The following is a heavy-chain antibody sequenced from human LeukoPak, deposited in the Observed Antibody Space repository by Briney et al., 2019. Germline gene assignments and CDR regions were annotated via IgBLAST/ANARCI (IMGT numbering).Heavy chain of an antibody. CDR1: GFTFSSYA. CDR2: ISYDGSNK. V-gene: IGHV3-30*04. J-gene: IGHJ6*03. Sequence: GGSLRLSCAASGFTFSSYAMHWVRQAPGKGLEWVAVISYDGSNKYYADSVKGRFTISRDNSKNTLYLQMNSLRAEDTAVYYCARDYYYSTYRYYYYYYMDVWGKGTTVTVSS. CDR3: ARDYYYSTYRYYYYYYMDV. D-gene: IGHD4-11*01.